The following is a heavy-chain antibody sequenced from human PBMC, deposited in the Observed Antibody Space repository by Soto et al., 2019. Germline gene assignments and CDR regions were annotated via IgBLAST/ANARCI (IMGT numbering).Heavy chain of an antibody. J-gene: IGHJ3*02. V-gene: IGHV1-69*04. CDR2: INPTRGGA. D-gene: IGHD1-1*01. CDR1: GYTFTGSY. CDR3: ARVGRITTGTTRGAFDI. Sequence: SVKVPCTASGYTFTGSYIPWVRQAPGQGLEWMGRINPTRGGANYAQKFQGRVTITADKSTSTAYMELSSLRSEDTAVYYCARVGRITTGTTRGAFDIWGQGTMVTVS.